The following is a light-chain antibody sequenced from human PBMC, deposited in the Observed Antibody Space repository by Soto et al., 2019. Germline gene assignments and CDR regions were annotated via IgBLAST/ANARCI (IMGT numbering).Light chain of an antibody. CDR1: QSISNW. V-gene: IGKV1-5*03. J-gene: IGKJ1*01. CDR3: QHYNSYSEA. Sequence: DIQMTQFPSTLSASVGDRVTITCRASQSISNWLAWYQQKPGKAPKLLIYKTSNLDSGVPSRFSGSGSGTEFSLTISSLQPDDFATYYCQHYNSYSEAFGQGTKVDIK. CDR2: KTS.